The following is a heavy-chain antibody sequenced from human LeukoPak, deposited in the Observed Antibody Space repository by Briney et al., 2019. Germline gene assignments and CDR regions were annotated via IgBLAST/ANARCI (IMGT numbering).Heavy chain of an antibody. Sequence: GGSLRLSCAASGFTFSSYWMSWVRQAPGRGLEWVADIKQDGTQKYYVDSVEGRITISRDNVKNSLYLQMNGLRVEDTAVYYCARDCGSDCSQAFDIWGQGTMVTVSS. CDR1: GFTFSSYW. J-gene: IGHJ3*02. CDR2: IKQDGTQK. V-gene: IGHV3-7*05. CDR3: ARDCGSDCSQAFDI. D-gene: IGHD2-21*02.